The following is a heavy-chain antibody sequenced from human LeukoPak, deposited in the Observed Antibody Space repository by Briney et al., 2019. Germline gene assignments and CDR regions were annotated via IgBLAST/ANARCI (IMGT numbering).Heavy chain of an antibody. CDR1: GFTFSSYS. D-gene: IGHD4-23*01. CDR2: ISSSGSNI. V-gene: IGHV3-48*01. CDR3: ARDYGGPDY. Sequence: PGGSLRLSCAASGFTFSSYSMNWVRQAPGKGLEWVSFISSSGSNIHYADSVKGRFTISRDNAKSSLYLQMNSLRAEDTAVYYCARDYGGPDYWGQGTLVTVSS. J-gene: IGHJ4*02.